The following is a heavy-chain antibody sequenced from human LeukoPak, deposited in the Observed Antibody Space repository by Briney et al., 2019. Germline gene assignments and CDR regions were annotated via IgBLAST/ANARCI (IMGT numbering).Heavy chain of an antibody. J-gene: IGHJ5*02. Sequence: SETLSLTCTVSGGSIRSYYWSWIRQPAGKGLEWIGXIXXSGSTNXXPSLKXXVTMSVDTSKNQFSLNLSSVTAADTAVYYCAIXXXXXXWFDPWGQGTLVXVSS. CDR1: GGSIRSYY. CDR2: IXXSGST. V-gene: IGHV4-4*07. CDR3: AIXXXXXXWFDP.